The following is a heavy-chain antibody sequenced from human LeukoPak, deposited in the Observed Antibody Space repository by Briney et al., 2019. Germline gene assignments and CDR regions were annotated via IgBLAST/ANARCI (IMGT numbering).Heavy chain of an antibody. V-gene: IGHV3-73*01. CDR2: IGIRAKNYAT. J-gene: IGHJ4*02. CDR1: GLTFSGSD. D-gene: IGHD1-14*01. Sequence: GGSLRLSCAASGLTFSGSDMHWVRQASGRGLEWVGRIGIRAKNYATAYAAALKGRFSISRDDSKNMAYLQMNSLRTDDTAVYYCTTYTRGHYWGQGTLVTVSS. CDR3: TTYTRGHY.